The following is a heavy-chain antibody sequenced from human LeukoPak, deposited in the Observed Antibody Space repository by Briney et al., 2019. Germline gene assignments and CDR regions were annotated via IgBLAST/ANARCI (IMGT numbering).Heavy chain of an antibody. CDR2: IIPIFGTA. CDR1: GGTFSSYA. V-gene: IGHV1-69*05. Sequence: SVKVSCKASGGTFSSYAISWVRQAPGQGLEWMGRIIPIFGTANYAQKFQGRVTITTDESTSTAYLELSSLRSEDTAVYYCAREVWSGYYDYFDYWGQGTLVTVSS. D-gene: IGHD3-3*01. CDR3: AREVWSGYYDYFDY. J-gene: IGHJ4*02.